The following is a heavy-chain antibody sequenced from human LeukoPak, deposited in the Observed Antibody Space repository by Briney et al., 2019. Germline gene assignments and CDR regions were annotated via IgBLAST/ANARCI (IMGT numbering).Heavy chain of an antibody. CDR2: ISSSGSTI. V-gene: IGHV3-11*04. CDR1: GFTFSDYY. J-gene: IGHJ4*02. CDR3: ARSNSDSSGWYREDFDY. Sequence: PGGSLRLSCAVSGFTFSDYYMSWIRQAPGKGLEWVSYISSSGSTIYYADSVKGRFTISRDNAKNSLYLQMNSLRAEDTAVYYCARSNSDSSGWYREDFDYWGQGTLVTVSS. D-gene: IGHD6-19*01.